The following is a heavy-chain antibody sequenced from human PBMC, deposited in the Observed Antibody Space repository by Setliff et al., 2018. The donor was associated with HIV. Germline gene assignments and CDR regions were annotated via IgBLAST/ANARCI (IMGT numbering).Heavy chain of an antibody. D-gene: IGHD3-3*01. Sequence: GGSLRLSCAASGFTFDDYVMSWVRQVPGKGLEWVSGITWNGHTTDYADSVKGRFTISRDNRNKFLYLQMNSLSAEDTALYYCARGQTMYGVVIYDAFNVWGHGTIVTVSS. J-gene: IGHJ3*01. CDR3: ARGQTMYGVVIYDAFNV. V-gene: IGHV3-20*04. CDR2: ITWNGHTT. CDR1: GFTFDDYV.